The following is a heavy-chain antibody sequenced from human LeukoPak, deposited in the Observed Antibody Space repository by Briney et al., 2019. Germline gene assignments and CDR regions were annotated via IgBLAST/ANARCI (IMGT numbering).Heavy chain of an antibody. V-gene: IGHV4-39*01. J-gene: IGHJ4*02. Sequence: SETLSLTCTVSGGSISSSSYYWGWIRQPPGKGLEWIGSIYYSGSTYYNPSLKSRVTISVDTSKNQFSLNLSSVTAADTAVYYCATKFSGYSYGEGYYFDYWGQGTLVTVSS. D-gene: IGHD5-18*01. CDR2: IYYSGST. CDR3: ATKFSGYSYGEGYYFDY. CDR1: GGSISSSSYY.